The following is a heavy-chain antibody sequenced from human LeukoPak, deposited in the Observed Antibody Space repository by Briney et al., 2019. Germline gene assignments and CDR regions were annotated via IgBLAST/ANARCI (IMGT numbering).Heavy chain of an antibody. D-gene: IGHD3-3*01. V-gene: IGHV3-30*04. CDR2: ISFDGTTK. CDR1: GIDFSSYT. Sequence: GRSLRLSCAASGIDFSSYTMHWVRQAPGKGLQYVAVISFDGTTKLYADSVRGRFTVSRDNSKHTMSLQMNTLRAEDTAVYYCARGITAFGVPGATYYFDCWGQGTLVTVSS. J-gene: IGHJ4*02. CDR3: ARGITAFGVPGATYYFDC.